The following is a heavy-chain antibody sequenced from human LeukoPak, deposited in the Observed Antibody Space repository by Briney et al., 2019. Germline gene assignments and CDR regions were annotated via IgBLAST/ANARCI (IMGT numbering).Heavy chain of an antibody. J-gene: IGHJ3*02. V-gene: IGHV3-74*01. CDR3: VRGSFGPDI. Sequence: GGSVILFCAASGFTFNSFWMHWVRQAPGKGLVWVSRINNKGTETVYADSVKGRFTISRDNAKNTVYLQMNNLRAEDTAIYYCVRGSFGPDIWGQGAIVSVSS. D-gene: IGHD3/OR15-3a*01. CDR2: INNKGTET. CDR1: GFTFNSFW.